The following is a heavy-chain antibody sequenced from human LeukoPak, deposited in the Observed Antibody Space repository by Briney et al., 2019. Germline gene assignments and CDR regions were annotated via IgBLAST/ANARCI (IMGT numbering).Heavy chain of an antibody. CDR1: GVSISNYY. CDR3: ARGGGSGYSYG. V-gene: IGHV4-59*01. J-gene: IGHJ4*02. CDR2: TYYSGST. Sequence: PSETLSLTCTVSGVSISNYYWSWIRQPPGEGLEWIGYTYYSGSTNYNPSLKSRVTISVDTSKNQFSLKLSSVTAADTAVYYCARGGGSGYSYGWGQGTLVTVSS. D-gene: IGHD5-18*01.